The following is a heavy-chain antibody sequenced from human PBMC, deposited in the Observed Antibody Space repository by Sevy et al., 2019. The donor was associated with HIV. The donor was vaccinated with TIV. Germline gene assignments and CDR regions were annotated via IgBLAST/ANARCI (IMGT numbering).Heavy chain of an antibody. V-gene: IGHV3-21*01. CDR2: ISSTSDYI. J-gene: IGHJ4*02. D-gene: IGHD1-1*01. CDR3: ARGVLEIATWRSDY. Sequence: GGSLRLSCAASGFTFSSYRMTWVRQAPGKGLEWVSCISSTSDYINYADSVKGRFTISRDNAKNLVYLQMDSLRAEDTAVYYCARGVLEIATWRSDYWGQGTLVTVSS. CDR1: GFTFSSYR.